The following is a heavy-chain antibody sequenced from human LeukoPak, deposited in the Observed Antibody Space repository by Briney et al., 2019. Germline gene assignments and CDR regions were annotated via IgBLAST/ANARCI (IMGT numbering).Heavy chain of an antibody. J-gene: IGHJ4*02. CDR1: GFTFDDYA. Sequence: GGSLRLSCAASGFTFDDYAMHWVRQAPGKGLEWVSGISWNSGSIGYADSVKGRFTISRDNAKNSLYLQMNSLRAEGTALYYCAKDRASGTMVRGANFDYWGQGTLVTVSS. D-gene: IGHD3-10*01. CDR2: ISWNSGSI. CDR3: AKDRASGTMVRGANFDY. V-gene: IGHV3-9*01.